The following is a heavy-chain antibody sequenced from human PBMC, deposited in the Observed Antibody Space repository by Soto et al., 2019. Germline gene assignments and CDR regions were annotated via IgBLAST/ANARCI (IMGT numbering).Heavy chain of an antibody. CDR1: GFIFSNYG. Sequence: EVQVLESGGGLVQPGGSLRLSCAASGFIFSNYGMSWVRQAPGKGLEWVSAISGSDGRTYYADSVKGRFTISRDNSKNTLYLQMNSLRTEDTAVYYCPKVGCVPGRPDWPVFDPWGQGTLVTVSS. V-gene: IGHV3-23*01. CDR2: ISGSDGRT. J-gene: IGHJ5*02. D-gene: IGHD6-6*01. CDR3: PKVGCVPGRPDWPVFDP.